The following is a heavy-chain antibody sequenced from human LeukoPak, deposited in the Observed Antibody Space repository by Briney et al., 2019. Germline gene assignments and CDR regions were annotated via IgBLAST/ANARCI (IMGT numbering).Heavy chain of an antibody. J-gene: IGHJ4*02. V-gene: IGHV3-23*01. Sequence: PGGSLRLSCLTSGFTLSTNAMSWVRQAPGKGLEWISGISGSGASTYYADSVKGRFTISRDISKNTVFLQMDSLRVEDTAVYYCTKHGERGTNRFDYWGQGTLVTASS. CDR3: TKHGERGTNRFDY. CDR1: GFTLSTNA. D-gene: IGHD1-26*01. CDR2: ISGSGAST.